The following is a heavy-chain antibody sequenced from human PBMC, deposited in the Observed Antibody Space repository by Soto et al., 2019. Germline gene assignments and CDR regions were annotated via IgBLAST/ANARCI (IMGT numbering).Heavy chain of an antibody. D-gene: IGHD1-26*01. CDR2: IFYSGST. J-gene: IGHJ5*02. Sequence: SETLSLTSSVSGAFIRTSSYYWGWVRQPTGKGLECIGNIFYSGSTDYNPSLKSRFTISVDTSKNQFSLKLTSVTDADTDVSYCERGRAVTGGWFDPWGQGALVTVS. CDR3: ERGRAVTGGWFDP. V-gene: IGHV4-39*01. CDR1: GAFIRTSSYY.